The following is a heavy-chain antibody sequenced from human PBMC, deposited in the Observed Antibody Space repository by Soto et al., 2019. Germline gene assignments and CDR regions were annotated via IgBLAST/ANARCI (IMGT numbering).Heavy chain of an antibody. D-gene: IGHD5-12*01. V-gene: IGHV1-69*06. CDR3: ARALSRRATIQDYYYYGMDV. Sequence: SVKVSCKASGGTFSSYAISWVRQAPGQGLEWMGGIIPIFGTANYAQKFQGRVTITADKSTSTAYMELSSLRSEDTAVYYCARALSRRATIQDYYYYGMDVWGQGTTVTVSS. CDR2: IIPIFGTA. CDR1: GGTFSSYA. J-gene: IGHJ6*02.